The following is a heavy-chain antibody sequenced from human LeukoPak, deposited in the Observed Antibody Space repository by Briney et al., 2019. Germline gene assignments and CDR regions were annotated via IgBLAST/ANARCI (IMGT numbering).Heavy chain of an antibody. CDR3: AKDGILAVAGRFDY. CDR1: GFTFSSYW. J-gene: IGHJ4*02. Sequence: PGGSLRLSCAASGFTFSSYWMSWVRQAPGKGLEWVANIKQDGSEKYYVDSVKGRFTISRDNAKNSLYLQMNSLRAEDTAVYYCAKDGILAVAGRFDYWGQGTLVTVSS. CDR2: IKQDGSEK. V-gene: IGHV3-7*01. D-gene: IGHD6-19*01.